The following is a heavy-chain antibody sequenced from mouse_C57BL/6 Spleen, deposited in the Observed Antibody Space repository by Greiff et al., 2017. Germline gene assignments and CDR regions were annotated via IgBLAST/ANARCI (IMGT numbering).Heavy chain of an antibody. V-gene: IGHV1-54*01. J-gene: IGHJ3*01. CDR2: INPGSGGT. CDR1: GYAFTNYL. CDR3: ARDYGSSYGRFAY. Sequence: QVQLQQPGAELVRPGTSVKVSCKASGYAFTNYLIEWVKQRPGQGLEWIGVINPGSGGTNYNEKFKGKATLTADKSSSTAYMQLSSLTSEDSAVYFCARDYGSSYGRFAYWGQGTLVTVSA. D-gene: IGHD1-1*01.